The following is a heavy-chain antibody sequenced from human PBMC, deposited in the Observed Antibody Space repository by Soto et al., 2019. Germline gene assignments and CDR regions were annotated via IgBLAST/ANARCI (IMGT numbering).Heavy chain of an antibody. J-gene: IGHJ5*02. D-gene: IGHD6-19*01. V-gene: IGHV1-18*01. CDR3: ASIGYSSGWYARGGRPGFDP. Sequence: QVQLVQSGAEVKKPGASVKVSCKASGYTFTSYGISWVRQAPGQGLEWMGWISAYNGNTNYAQKLQGRVTMTTDTSTSTAYMELRSLRSDDTAVYYSASIGYSSGWYARGGRPGFDPWGQGTLVTVSS. CDR1: GYTFTSYG. CDR2: ISAYNGNT.